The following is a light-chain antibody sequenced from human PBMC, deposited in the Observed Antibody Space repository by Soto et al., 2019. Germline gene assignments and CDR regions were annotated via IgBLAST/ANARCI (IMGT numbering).Light chain of an antibody. CDR3: QQNNKWPPVT. J-gene: IGKJ4*01. CDR1: QTISND. CDR2: GAS. Sequence: EVVMTQSPATVSVSPGEGVTLSCRASQTISNDLAGYQQKPGQAPRLLIYGASTKATGVPARFSGGGSGTAFNLTISSLQSEDFAFYYCQQNNKWPPVTFGGGTKVEIK. V-gene: IGKV3-15*01.